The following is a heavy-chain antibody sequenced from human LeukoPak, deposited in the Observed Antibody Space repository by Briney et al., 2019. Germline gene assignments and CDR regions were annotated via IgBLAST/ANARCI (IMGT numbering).Heavy chain of an antibody. CDR1: GFTFGDYA. CDR3: AKDPSDYGDYPNWFDP. Sequence: GGSLRLSCTASGFTFGDYAMSWFRQAPGKGLEWVSAISGSGGSTYYADSVKGRFTISRDNSKNTLYLQMNSLRAEDTAVYYCAKDPSDYGDYPNWFDPWGQGTLVTVSS. CDR2: ISGSGGST. D-gene: IGHD4-17*01. V-gene: IGHV3-23*01. J-gene: IGHJ5*02.